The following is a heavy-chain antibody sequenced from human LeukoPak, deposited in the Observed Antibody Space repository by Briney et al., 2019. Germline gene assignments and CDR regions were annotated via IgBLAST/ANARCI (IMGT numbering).Heavy chain of an antibody. J-gene: IGHJ5*02. Sequence: GGSLRLSCEASGFTFSSYAMHWVRQAPGKGLEWVAVISYDGSNKYYADSVKGRFTISRDNSKNTLYLQMNSLRAEDTAVYYCAKGLEQWLATGFDPWGQGTLVTVSS. CDR1: GFTFSSYA. V-gene: IGHV3-30-3*01. D-gene: IGHD6-19*01. CDR3: AKGLEQWLATGFDP. CDR2: ISYDGSNK.